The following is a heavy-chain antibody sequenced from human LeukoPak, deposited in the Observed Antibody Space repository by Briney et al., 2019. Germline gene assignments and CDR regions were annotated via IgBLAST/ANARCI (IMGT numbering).Heavy chain of an antibody. Sequence: SVKVSCKASGGTFSSYAISWVRQAPGQGLEWMGRIIPILGIANYAQKFQGRVTITADKSTSTAYMELSSLRSEDTAVYYYARRRGVSNYDFWSAYGMDVWGQGTTVTVSS. J-gene: IGHJ6*02. V-gene: IGHV1-69*04. CDR3: ARRRGVSNYDFWSAYGMDV. CDR1: GGTFSSYA. D-gene: IGHD3-3*01. CDR2: IIPILGIA.